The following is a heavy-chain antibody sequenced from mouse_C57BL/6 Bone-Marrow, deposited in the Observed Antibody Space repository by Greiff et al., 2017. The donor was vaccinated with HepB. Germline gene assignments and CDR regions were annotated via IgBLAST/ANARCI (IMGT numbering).Heavy chain of an antibody. D-gene: IGHD2-2*01. CDR1: GYAFSSSW. CDR3: ARKGGNDGGDYAMDY. Sequence: QVQLKESGPELVKPGASVKISCKASGYAFSSSWMNWVKQRPGKGLEWIGRIYPGDGDTNYNGKFKGKATLTADKSSSTAYMQLSSLTSEDSAVYFCARKGGNDGGDYAMDYWGQGTSVTVSS. CDR2: IYPGDGDT. J-gene: IGHJ4*01. V-gene: IGHV1-82*01.